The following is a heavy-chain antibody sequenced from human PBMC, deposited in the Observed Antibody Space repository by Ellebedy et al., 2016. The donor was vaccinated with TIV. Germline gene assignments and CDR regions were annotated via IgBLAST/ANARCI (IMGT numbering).Heavy chain of an antibody. CDR3: ARSWGAAGTDYDNWFNP. J-gene: IGHJ5*02. Sequence: LRLXXTVSGDSISSGGFYWSWIRQLPGKGLEWIGKIYYSGTTYYNPSLRSRVIMSVDTSKNQFSLKMSSVTATDTAVYYCARSWGAAGTDYDNWFNPWGQGTLVTVSS. CDR2: IYYSGTT. D-gene: IGHD3-3*01. V-gene: IGHV4-31*03. CDR1: GDSISSGGFY.